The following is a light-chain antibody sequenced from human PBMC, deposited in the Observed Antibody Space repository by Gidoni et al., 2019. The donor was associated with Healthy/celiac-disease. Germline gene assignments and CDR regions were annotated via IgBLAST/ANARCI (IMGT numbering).Light chain of an antibody. J-gene: IGLJ2*01. CDR1: SSDVGGYNY. CDR2: DFS. Sequence: QSALTQPASVSGSPGQSITISCTGTSSDVGGYNYVSWYQQHPGKAPKLMIYDFSHRPSGVSNRFSGSKSGNTASLTISGLQAEDEADYYCSSDTSSSTLVFGGGTKLTVL. CDR3: SSDTSSSTLV. V-gene: IGLV2-14*01.